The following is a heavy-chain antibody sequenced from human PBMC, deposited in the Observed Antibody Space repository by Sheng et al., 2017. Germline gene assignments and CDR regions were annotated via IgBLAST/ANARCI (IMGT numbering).Heavy chain of an antibody. CDR1: GFTFSSYW. CDR3: ARGGVPAANDY. J-gene: IGHJ4*02. V-gene: IGHV3-74*01. Sequence: EVQLVESGGGLSSAWGVPSRLSCTASGFTFSSYWMHWVRQAPGKGLVYVSHINNDGSSAGYADSVKGRFTISRDNAKNTLFVQMNSLRAEDTAVYYCARGGVPAANDYWGQGTLVTVSS. D-gene: IGHD2-2*01. CDR2: INNDGSSA.